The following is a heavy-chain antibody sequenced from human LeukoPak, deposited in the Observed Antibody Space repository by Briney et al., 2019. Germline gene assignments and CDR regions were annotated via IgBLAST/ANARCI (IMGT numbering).Heavy chain of an antibody. CDR1: GGSISSYY. V-gene: IGHV4-4*07. CDR2: IYTSGST. J-gene: IGHJ3*02. CDR3: ASSFAVAETDAFDI. Sequence: SETLSLTCTVSGGSISSYYWSWIRQPAGKGLEWIGRIYTSGSTNYNPSLKSRVTMSVDTSKNQFSLKLSSVTAADTAVYYCASSFAVAETDAFDIWGQGTMVTVSS. D-gene: IGHD6-19*01.